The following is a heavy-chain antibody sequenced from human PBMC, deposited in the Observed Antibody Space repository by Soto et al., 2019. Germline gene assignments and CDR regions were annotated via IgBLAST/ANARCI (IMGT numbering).Heavy chain of an antibody. J-gene: IGHJ4*02. Sequence: PGGSLRLSCAASGFTFSSYGMHWVRQAPGKGLEWVAVIWYDGSNKYYADSVKGRFTISRDNSKNTLYLQMNSLRAEDTAVYYCARTHFLPGGTLDYWGQGTLVTVSS. V-gene: IGHV3-33*01. CDR2: IWYDGSNK. CDR3: ARTHFLPGGTLDY. D-gene: IGHD1-26*01. CDR1: GFTFSSYG.